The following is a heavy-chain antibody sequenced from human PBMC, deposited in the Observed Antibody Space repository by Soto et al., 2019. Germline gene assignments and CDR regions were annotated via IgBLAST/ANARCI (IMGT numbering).Heavy chain of an antibody. D-gene: IGHD6-13*01. CDR2: ISQSGNP. J-gene: IGHJ4*02. V-gene: IGHV4-30-4*07. CDR3: ARQRPASSGRTLDY. Sequence: SETLSLTCAVSGGSISSGGYSWSWIRQPPGKGLEWIAYISQSGNPYYNPSLKSRVTISVDTSENQFSLKLNSVTATDTAVYYCARQRPASSGRTLDYWGQGILVTVS. CDR1: GGSISSGGYS.